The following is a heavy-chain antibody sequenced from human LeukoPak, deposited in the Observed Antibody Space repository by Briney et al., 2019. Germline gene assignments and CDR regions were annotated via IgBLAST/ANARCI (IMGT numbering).Heavy chain of an antibody. CDR1: GYTFTSYY. D-gene: IGHD6-6*01. J-gene: IGHJ5*02. CDR3: ARDRNLEYSSSSGRFDP. Sequence: ASVKVSCKASGYTFTSYYMHWVRQAPGQGLEWMEIINPSGGSTNYAQKFQGRVTMTRDTSTSTVYMELSSLRPEDTAVYFCARDRNLEYSSSSGRFDPWGQGTLVTVSS. CDR2: INPSGGST. V-gene: IGHV1-46*03.